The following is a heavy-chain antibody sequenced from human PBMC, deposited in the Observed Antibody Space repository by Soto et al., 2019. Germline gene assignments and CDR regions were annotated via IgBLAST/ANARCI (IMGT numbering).Heavy chain of an antibody. Sequence: SVKVSCKASGDTFSSYAISWVRQAPGKGLEWMGKIIPTFGRTNYAQKFQGRLTISANDSTSTAYMELSSLLSEDTAVYYCTRDPLSSFAMDVWGQGTTVTVSS. D-gene: IGHD3-10*02. CDR3: TRDPLSSFAMDV. CDR1: GDTFSSYA. V-gene: IGHV1-69*13. CDR2: IIPTFGRT. J-gene: IGHJ6*02.